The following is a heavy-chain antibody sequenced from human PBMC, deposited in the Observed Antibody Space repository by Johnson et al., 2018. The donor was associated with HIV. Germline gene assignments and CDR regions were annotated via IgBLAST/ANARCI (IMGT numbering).Heavy chain of an antibody. CDR3: ARGYTWNDVSI. Sequence: QMQLVESGGGLVQPGGSLRLSCAASGFTFSSYAMHWVRQAPGKGLEWVAIISNDGSNTYFADSVKGRFTISRENFKNTVYLQMNSLRTFDTAVYYCARGYTWNDVSIWGQGTMVTVSS. D-gene: IGHD1-1*01. V-gene: IGHV3-30*01. J-gene: IGHJ3*02. CDR1: GFTFSSYA. CDR2: ISNDGSNT.